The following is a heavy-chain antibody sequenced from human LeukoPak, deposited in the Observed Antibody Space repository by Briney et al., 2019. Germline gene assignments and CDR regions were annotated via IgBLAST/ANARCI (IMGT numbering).Heavy chain of an antibody. CDR1: GYTFTSYG. CDR2: ISAYNGNT. CDR3: ATISQDAFDI. V-gene: IGHV1-18*01. J-gene: IGHJ3*02. D-gene: IGHD3-3*02. Sequence: ASVTVSCKASGYTFTSYGISWVRQAPGQGLEWMGWISAYNGNTNYAQKLQGRATMTTDTSTSTDYMELRSLRSDDTAVYYGATISQDAFDIWGQGTMVTVSS.